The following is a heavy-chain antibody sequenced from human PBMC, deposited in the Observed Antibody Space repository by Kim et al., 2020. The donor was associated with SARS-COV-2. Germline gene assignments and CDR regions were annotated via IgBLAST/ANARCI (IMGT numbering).Heavy chain of an antibody. V-gene: IGHV1-2*06. J-gene: IGHJ4*02. CDR1: GYTFTGYY. D-gene: IGHD3-22*01. CDR2: INPNSGGT. Sequence: ASVKVSCKASGYTFTGYYMHWVRQAPGQGLEWMGRINPNSGGTNYAQKFQGRVTMTRDTSISTAYMELSRLRSDDTAVYYCARDLTTSYYDSSGYYWGFDYWGQGTLVTVSS. CDR3: ARDLTTSYYDSSGYYWGFDY.